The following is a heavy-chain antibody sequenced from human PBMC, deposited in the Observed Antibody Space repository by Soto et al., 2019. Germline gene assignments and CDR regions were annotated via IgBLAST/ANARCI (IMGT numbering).Heavy chain of an antibody. J-gene: IGHJ1*01. CDR1: GFTFSSYA. CDR3: AMSPHSCGYYDPSD. D-gene: IGHD3-22*01. Sequence: QPGGSLRLSCAAAGFTFSSYAMHRVRQAPGKGLEWVAVISYDGSNKYYADSVKGRFTISRDNSKNTLYLQMNSLRAEDTAVYYYAMSPHSCGYYDPSDWRQGTLLSVS. V-gene: IGHV3-30-3*01. CDR2: ISYDGSNK.